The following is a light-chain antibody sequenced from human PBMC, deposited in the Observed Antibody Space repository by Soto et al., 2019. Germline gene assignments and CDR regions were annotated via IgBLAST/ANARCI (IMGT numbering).Light chain of an antibody. CDR1: SNDIGGYDY. V-gene: IGLV2-11*01. CDR2: DVT. CDR3: CSYAGSYTFV. Sequence: QSALTQPPSVSGSPGPSVTLSCTGTSNDIGGYDYVSWYQHHPGKAPKLIVYDVTKRPSGVPDRFSGSKPGRTASLTISGLQAEDEADYYFCSYAGSYTFVFGTGTKLTVL. J-gene: IGLJ1*01.